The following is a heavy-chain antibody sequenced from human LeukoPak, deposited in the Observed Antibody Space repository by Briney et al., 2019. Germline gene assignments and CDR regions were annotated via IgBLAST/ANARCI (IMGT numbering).Heavy chain of an antibody. D-gene: IGHD3-10*01. CDR1: GGSISSNY. CDR3: ARSSYYYAADASDI. Sequence: SETLSLSCTVSGGSISSNYWGWIRQPPGRGLERIGYIYYSGSTNYNPSLKSRVTISVDRSKNQFSLKLSSVTAADTAVYYYARSSYYYAADASDIWGQGTLVTVSS. V-gene: IGHV4-59*01. J-gene: IGHJ3*02. CDR2: IYYSGST.